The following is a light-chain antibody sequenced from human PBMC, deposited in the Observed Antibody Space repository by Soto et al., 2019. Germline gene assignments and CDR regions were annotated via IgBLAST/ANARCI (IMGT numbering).Light chain of an antibody. V-gene: IGKV4-1*01. CDR3: QQYYTTLALT. CDR1: QSVFFSSYNKDF. Sequence: DIVMTQSPDSLAVSLGERATINCKSSQSVFFSSYNKDFSAWYQQKPGQPPKLLIYWASTREAGVPDRFSGSGSGTDFTLTISSLQAEDVAVYYCQQYYTTLALTFGGGTKVEIK. J-gene: IGKJ4*01. CDR2: WAS.